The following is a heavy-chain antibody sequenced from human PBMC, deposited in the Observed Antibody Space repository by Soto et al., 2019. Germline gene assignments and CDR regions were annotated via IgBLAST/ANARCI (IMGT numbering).Heavy chain of an antibody. CDR1: GFTFSNYW. V-gene: IGHV3-74*03. D-gene: IGHD2-2*01. J-gene: IGHJ4*02. CDR2: INSDGTRT. Sequence: EVQLVESGGILVQPGGSLRLSCAVSGFTFSNYWMHWVRQAPGKGLVWVSRINSDGTRTTYADSVKGQFTISRDNAKNTLYLQMNSLRAEDTAVYYCARDPAFGAYDYWGQGTLVSVSS. CDR3: ARDPAFGAYDY.